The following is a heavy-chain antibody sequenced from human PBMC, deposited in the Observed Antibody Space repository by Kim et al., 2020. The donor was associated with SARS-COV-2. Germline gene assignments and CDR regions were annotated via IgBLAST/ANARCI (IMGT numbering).Heavy chain of an antibody. Sequence: SETLSLTCTVSGGSISSSSYYWGWIRQPPGKGLEWIGSIYYSGSTYYNPSLKSRVTISVDTSKNQFSLKLSSVTAADTAVYYCARIFGASSIYYYYYGMDVWGQGTTVTVSS. J-gene: IGHJ6*02. CDR1: GGSISSSSYY. CDR3: ARIFGASSIYYYYYGMDV. V-gene: IGHV4-39*01. D-gene: IGHD6-6*01. CDR2: IYYSGST.